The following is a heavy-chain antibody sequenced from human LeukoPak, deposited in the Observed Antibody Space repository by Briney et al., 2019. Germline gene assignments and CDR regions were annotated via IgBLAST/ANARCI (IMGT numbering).Heavy chain of an antibody. V-gene: IGHV4-4*02. CDR2: IYHSGST. D-gene: IGHD2-15*01. CDR1: GGSITSGHW. J-gene: IGHJ6*02. CDR3: TSSRGRLYGVDV. Sequence: SGTLSLTCAVSGGSITSGHWWTWVRQPPGEGLEWIGEIYHSGSTTYNPSLMSRVTISVDKSTKQFSLNLTSVTAADTAVYYCTSSRGRLYGVDVWGQGTTVIVSS.